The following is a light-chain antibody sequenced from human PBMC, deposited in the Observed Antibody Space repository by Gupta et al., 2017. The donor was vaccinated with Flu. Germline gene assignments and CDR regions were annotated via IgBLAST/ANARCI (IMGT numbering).Light chain of an antibody. CDR1: QGVSSY. CDR3: QQRSNCLT. CDR2: DAS. J-gene: IGKJ4*01. Sequence: EIALTQSPATLSLSPGERATLSCRASQGVSSYLAWYQQKPGQAPRLLIYDASNRATGIPARFSGSGPGTDFTLTISSLEPEDFAVYYCQQRSNCLTFGGGTKVEIK. V-gene: IGKV3D-11*01.